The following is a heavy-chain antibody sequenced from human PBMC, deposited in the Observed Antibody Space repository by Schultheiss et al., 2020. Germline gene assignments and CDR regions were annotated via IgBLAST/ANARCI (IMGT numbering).Heavy chain of an antibody. D-gene: IGHD1-26*01. CDR2: INSDGSST. CDR3: ASVKWEPGFDP. CDR1: GFTFSSYL. V-gene: IGHV3-74*01. Sequence: GGSLRLSCAASGFTFSSYLMHWVRQAPGKGLVWVSRINSDGSSTSYADSVKGRFTISRDNAKNTLYLQMNSLRAEDTAVYYCASVKWEPGFDPWGQGTLVTVSS. J-gene: IGHJ5*02.